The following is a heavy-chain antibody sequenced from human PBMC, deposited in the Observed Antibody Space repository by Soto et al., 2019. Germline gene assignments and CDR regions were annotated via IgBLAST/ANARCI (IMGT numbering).Heavy chain of an antibody. Sequence: EVQLVESGGGLVQPGGSLRLSCAASGFTFANYWMTWVRQAPGKGLEWVANIKQDGSEKYYMDSVKGRFTISRDNAKNSLFLQMNSLRAEDTAVLYCARGLRWLDYWGQGTLDTVSS. V-gene: IGHV3-7*04. D-gene: IGHD4-17*01. J-gene: IGHJ4*02. CDR3: ARGLRWLDY. CDR1: GFTFANYW. CDR2: IKQDGSEK.